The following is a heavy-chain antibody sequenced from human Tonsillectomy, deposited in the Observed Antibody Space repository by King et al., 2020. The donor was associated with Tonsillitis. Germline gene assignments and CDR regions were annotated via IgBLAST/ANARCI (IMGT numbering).Heavy chain of an antibody. J-gene: IGHJ6*02. CDR3: ARKVVVAARVRYDMDV. Sequence: QVQLQESGPGLVKPSQTLSLTCAVSGGSISSGVYSWSWIRQPPGKGLEWIGYIYYSGSIYYNPSLKSRVTIPVDTSKNQFPRKLSSVTAADTAVYYCARKVVVAARVRYDMDVWGQGTTVTVSS. V-gene: IGHV4-30-4*07. CDR2: IYYSGSI. D-gene: IGHD2-15*01. CDR1: GGSISSGVYS.